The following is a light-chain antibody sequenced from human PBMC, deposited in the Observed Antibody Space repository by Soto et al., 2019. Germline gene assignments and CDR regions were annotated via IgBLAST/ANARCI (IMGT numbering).Light chain of an antibody. CDR3: QQYCTSWT. V-gene: IGKV1-5*01. CDR1: QSVNKW. J-gene: IGKJ1*01. CDR2: DAS. Sequence: DIQMTQSPSTLSASVGDRVTITCRASQSVNKWLAWFQQKPGKVPKLLIFDASTLQTGVPSRFGGGGSGTDFTLTISSLQAEDVAVYYCQQYCTSWTFGQGTKVDIK.